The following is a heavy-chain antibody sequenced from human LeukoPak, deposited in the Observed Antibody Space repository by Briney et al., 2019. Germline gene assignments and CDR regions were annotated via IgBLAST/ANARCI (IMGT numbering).Heavy chain of an antibody. CDR1: GFTFSTHA. V-gene: IGHV3-23*01. Sequence: GGSLRLSCAASGFTFSTHAMTWVRQTPGKGLEWVSTIRGNVDTTHYADSVKGRFTISRDNSKNTLYLQMNSLRAEDTAIYYCAKGQELDDGVFDSWGQGALVTVSS. CDR2: IRGNVDTT. J-gene: IGHJ4*02. D-gene: IGHD4-17*01. CDR3: AKGQELDDGVFDS.